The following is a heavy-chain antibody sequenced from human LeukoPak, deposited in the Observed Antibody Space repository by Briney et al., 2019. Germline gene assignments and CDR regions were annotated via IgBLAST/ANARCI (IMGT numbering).Heavy chain of an antibody. CDR2: IYAGSST. J-gene: IGHJ4*02. CDR3: ARGGFYPAKPFDY. CDR1: GVTVSSSY. D-gene: IGHD2/OR15-2a*01. V-gene: IGHV3-53*01. Sequence: GGSLRLSCAASGVTVSSSYMSWVRQAPGKGLEWVSVIYAGSSTYYADSVKGRFTISRDSSKNTLYLHMNSLRADDTAVYYCARGGFYPAKPFDYWGQGTLVTVSS.